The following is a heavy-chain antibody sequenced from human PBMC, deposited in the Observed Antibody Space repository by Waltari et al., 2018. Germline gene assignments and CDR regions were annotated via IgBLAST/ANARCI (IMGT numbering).Heavy chain of an antibody. CDR1: GYTFTSYA. J-gene: IGHJ2*01. D-gene: IGHD2-2*02. CDR3: AVLGYCSSTSCYKDWYFDL. V-gene: IGHV1-8*03. Sequence: QVQLVQSGAEVKKPGASVKVSCTASGYTFTSYAINWVRQAHEQGLEWMGWMNPNSGNTGYAQKFQGRVTITRNTSISTAYMELSSLRSEDTAVYYCAVLGYCSSTSCYKDWYFDLWGRGTLVTVSS. CDR2: MNPNSGNT.